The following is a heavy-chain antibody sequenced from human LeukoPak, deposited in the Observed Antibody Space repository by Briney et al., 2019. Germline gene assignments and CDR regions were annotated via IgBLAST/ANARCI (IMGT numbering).Heavy chain of an antibody. CDR1: GYSISSSYY. CDR3: ARGVTSISRGSYGY. CDR2: IYHSGST. Sequence: SETLSLTCAVSGYSISSSYYWGWIRPPPEKGLEWIGSIYHSGSTYYNPSFKSRVTISVDTSRNQFSLKLRSVTAADTAVYYCARGVTSISRGSYGYWGQGTLVTVSS. V-gene: IGHV4-38-2*01. D-gene: IGHD3-16*01. J-gene: IGHJ4*02.